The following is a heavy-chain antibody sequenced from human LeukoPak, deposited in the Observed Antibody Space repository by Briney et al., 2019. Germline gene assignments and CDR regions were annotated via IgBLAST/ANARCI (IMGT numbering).Heavy chain of an antibody. CDR3: ARDSSSFLSNFDY. Sequence: PSETLSLTCAVSGASISGSGYYWGWIRQPPGKGLEWIGSIYHSGSTYYNPSLKSRVTISVDTSKNQFSLKLSSVTAADTAVYYCARDSSSFLSNFDYWGQGTLVTVSS. D-gene: IGHD6-6*01. V-gene: IGHV4-39*07. J-gene: IGHJ4*02. CDR2: IYHSGST. CDR1: GASISGSGYY.